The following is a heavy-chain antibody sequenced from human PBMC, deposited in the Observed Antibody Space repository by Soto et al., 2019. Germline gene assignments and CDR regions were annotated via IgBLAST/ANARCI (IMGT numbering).Heavy chain of an antibody. V-gene: IGHV3-30*03. CDR2: ISYDGSNK. Sequence: GGSLRLSCAASGFTFSSYGMHWVRQAPGKGLEWVAVISYDGSNKYYADSVKGRFTISRDNSKNTLYLQMNSLRAEDTAVYYCGQWLDADVDYWGQGTLVTVSS. D-gene: IGHD6-19*01. J-gene: IGHJ4*02. CDR3: GQWLDADVDY. CDR1: GFTFSSYG.